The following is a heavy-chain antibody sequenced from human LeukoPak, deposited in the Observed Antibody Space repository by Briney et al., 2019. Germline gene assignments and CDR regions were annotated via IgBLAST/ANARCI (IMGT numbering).Heavy chain of an antibody. CDR3: ARDQGSMIVVRTTKWFFDL. CDR2: INQDGSKK. J-gene: IGHJ2*01. D-gene: IGHD3-22*01. V-gene: IGHV3-7*01. Sequence: GGSLRLSCAASGFTFSNYWMSWVRQAPGKGLEWLANINQDGSKKYYVDSVKGRFTISRDNGKNSLYLQINSLRADDTAVYYCARDQGSMIVVRTTKWFFDLWGRGTLVTVSS. CDR1: GFTFSNYW.